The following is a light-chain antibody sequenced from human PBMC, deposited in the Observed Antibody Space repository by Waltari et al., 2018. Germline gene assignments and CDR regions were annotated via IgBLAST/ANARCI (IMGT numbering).Light chain of an antibody. V-gene: IGKV3-20*01. J-gene: IGKJ1*01. CDR1: QSVSSNY. CDR2: GAS. Sequence: EIVLTQSPGTLSLSPGERATLSCRASQSVSSNYLAGYQQKPGQAPRLLIYGASSRATGIPDRFSGSGSGTDFPLTISRLEPEDFAVYYCQQYGSSRGTFGQGTKVEIK. CDR3: QQYGSSRGT.